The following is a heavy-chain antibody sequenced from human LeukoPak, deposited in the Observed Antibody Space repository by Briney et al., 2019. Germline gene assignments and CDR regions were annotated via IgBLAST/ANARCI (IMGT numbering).Heavy chain of an antibody. CDR1: GGTFSSYA. CDR3: ARDGLPTEYYFDY. D-gene: IGHD3/OR15-3a*01. V-gene: IGHV1-69*01. CDR2: IIPIFGTA. J-gene: IGHJ4*02. Sequence: SVKVSCKASGGTFSSYAISWVRQAPGQGLEWMGGIIPIFGTANYAQKFQGRVTITADESTSTAYMELSSLRSEDTAVYYCARDGLPTEYYFDYWGQGTLVTVSS.